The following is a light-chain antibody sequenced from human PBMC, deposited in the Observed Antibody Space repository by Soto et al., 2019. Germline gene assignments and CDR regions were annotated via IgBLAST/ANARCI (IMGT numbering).Light chain of an antibody. J-gene: IGKJ1*01. CDR3: QHYNSYSEA. V-gene: IGKV1-5*03. CDR1: QTISSW. Sequence: DIHITQSPSTLPASLGYRVTITCRASQTISSWLAWYQQKPGKAPKLLIYKASTLKSGVPSRFSGSGSGTEFTLTISSLQPDDFATYYCQHYNSYSEAFGQGTKVDI. CDR2: KAS.